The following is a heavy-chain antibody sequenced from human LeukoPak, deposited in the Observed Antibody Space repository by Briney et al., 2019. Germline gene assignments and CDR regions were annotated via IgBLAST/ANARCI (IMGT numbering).Heavy chain of an antibody. CDR3: ARLPGIAAI. J-gene: IGHJ1*01. CDR2: IYTSGST. CDR1: GGSISSYY. V-gene: IGHV4-4*09. D-gene: IGHD6-13*01. Sequence: SETLSLTCTVSGGSISSYYWSWIRQPPGKGLEWIGYIYTSGSTNYNPSLKSRVTISVDTSKNQFSLKLSSVTAADTAVYYCARLPGIAAIWGQGTLVIVSS.